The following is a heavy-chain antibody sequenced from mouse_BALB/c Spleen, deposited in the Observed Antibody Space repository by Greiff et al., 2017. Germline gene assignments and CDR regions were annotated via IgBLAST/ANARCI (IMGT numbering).Heavy chain of an antibody. CDR2: INPSNGRT. CDR1: GYTFTSYW. J-gene: IGHJ3*01. D-gene: IGHD1-1*01. Sequence: QVQLQQPGAELVKPGASVKLSCKASGYTFTSYWMHWVKQRPGQGLEWIGEINPSNGRTYYNEKFKSKATLTVDKSSSTAYMQLSSLTSEDSAVYYCARDGGYYYGSSYRFAYWGQGTLVTVSA. CDR3: ARDGGYYYGSSYRFAY. V-gene: IGHV1S81*02.